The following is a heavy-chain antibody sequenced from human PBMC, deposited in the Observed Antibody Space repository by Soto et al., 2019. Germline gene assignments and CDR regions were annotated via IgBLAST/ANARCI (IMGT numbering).Heavy chain of an antibody. D-gene: IGHD5-12*01. CDR1: GGTFSSYA. CDR2: IIPIFGTA. V-gene: IGHV1-69*01. CDR3: AGGRLRPTRYCFDY. Sequence: QVQLVQSGAEVKKPGSSVKVSCKASGGTFSSYAISWVRQAPGQGLEWMGGIIPIFGTANYAQKFQGRVTIAADECTSTAYMGLSSLSSEDTAVYYCAGGRLRPTRYCFDYWGQGTLVTVSS. J-gene: IGHJ4*02.